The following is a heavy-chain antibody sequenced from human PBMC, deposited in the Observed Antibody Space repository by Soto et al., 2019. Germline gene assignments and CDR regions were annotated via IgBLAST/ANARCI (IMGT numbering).Heavy chain of an antibody. CDR3: ARDPGLIGYCSSTSCNNWFDP. CDR1: GFTLSSYS. V-gene: IGHV3-21*01. CDR2: ISSSSSYI. J-gene: IGHJ5*02. Sequence: GGSLRLSCAASGFTLSSYSMNWVRQAPGKGLEWVSSISSSSSYIYYADSVKGRFTISRDNAKNSLYLQMNSLRAEDTAVYYCARDPGLIGYCSSTSCNNWFDPWGQGTLVTVSS. D-gene: IGHD2-2*01.